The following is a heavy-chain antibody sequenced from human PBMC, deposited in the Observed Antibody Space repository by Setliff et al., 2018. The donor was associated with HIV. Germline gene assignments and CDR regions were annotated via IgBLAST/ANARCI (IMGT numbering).Heavy chain of an antibody. V-gene: IGHV1-2*02. CDR3: ARGGYYTSGTWFDP. CDR1: GYTFTAYF. J-gene: IGHJ5*02. Sequence: ASVKVSCKTAGYTFTAYFLQWVRQAPGQGLEWIGWISPNTGDTGIALKFQGRVTMTRDTSTCTTYLELDRLTYDDTAIYYGARGGYYTSGTWFDPWGQGTLVTVSS. D-gene: IGHD3-10*01. CDR2: ISPNTGDT.